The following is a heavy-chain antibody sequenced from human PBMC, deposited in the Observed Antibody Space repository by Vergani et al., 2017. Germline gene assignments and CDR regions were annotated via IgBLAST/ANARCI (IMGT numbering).Heavy chain of an antibody. CDR1: GYTFSAYY. V-gene: IGHV1-2*02. CDR2: VNPNSGDT. D-gene: IGHD3-10*01. Sequence: QVHLVQSGAEVKKPGASVKVSCQTSGYTFSAYYIHWVRQAPGQGLEWMGWVNPNSGDTNYAQKFQGRVTMTRDMAINTTYMELSRLTSDDTAVDYCARDRVAYSGFYYGMDVWGQGTTVTVSS. J-gene: IGHJ6*02. CDR3: ARDRVAYSGFYYGMDV.